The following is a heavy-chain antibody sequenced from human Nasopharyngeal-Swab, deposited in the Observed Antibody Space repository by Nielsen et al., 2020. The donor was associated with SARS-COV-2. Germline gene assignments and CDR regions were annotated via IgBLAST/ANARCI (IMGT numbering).Heavy chain of an antibody. V-gene: IGHV3-33*08. CDR1: GFTFSSYG. D-gene: IGHD4-17*01. J-gene: IGHJ3*02. CDR3: ASSVYGDYVNAFDI. Sequence: GESLKISCAASGFTFSSYGMHWVRQAPGKGLEWVAVIWYDGSNKYYADSVKGRFTISRDNSKNTLYLQMNSLRADDTAVYYCASSVYGDYVNAFDIWGQGTMVTVSS. CDR2: IWYDGSNK.